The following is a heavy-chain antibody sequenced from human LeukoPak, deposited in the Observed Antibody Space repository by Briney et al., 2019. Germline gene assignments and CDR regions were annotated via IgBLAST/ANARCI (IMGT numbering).Heavy chain of an antibody. D-gene: IGHD1-26*01. V-gene: IGHV4-59*01. CDR1: GGSISSYY. CDR3: ATTQRYYYYYGMDV. J-gene: IGHJ6*02. Sequence: SETLSLTCTVSGGSISSYYWSWIRQPPGKGLEWIGYIYYSGSTNYNPSLKSRVTISVDTSKNQFSLKLSSVTAADTAVYYCATTQRYYYYYGMDVWGQGTTVTVSS. CDR2: IYYSGST.